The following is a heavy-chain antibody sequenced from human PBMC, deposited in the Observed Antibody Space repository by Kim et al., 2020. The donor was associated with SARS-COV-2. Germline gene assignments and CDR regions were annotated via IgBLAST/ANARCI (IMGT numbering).Heavy chain of an antibody. CDR1: GFTFSGSS. D-gene: IGHD3-16*01. Sequence: GGSLRLSCAASGFTFSGSSMNWVRQAPGKGLEWISYIRSTGSTIYYADSVKGRFTISRDNAKNSLYLQMNSLRDEDTAVYYCVRGRGSSDFTDHWFDPWGQGTPVTVSS. CDR2: IRSTGSTI. CDR3: VRGRGSSDFTDHWFDP. V-gene: IGHV3-48*02. J-gene: IGHJ5*02.